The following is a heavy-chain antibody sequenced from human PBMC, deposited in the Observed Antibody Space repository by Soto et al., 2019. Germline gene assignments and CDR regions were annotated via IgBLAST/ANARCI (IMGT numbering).Heavy chain of an antibody. CDR1: GGSFSGYY. CDR2: INHSGST. Sequence: QVQLQQWGAGLLKPSETLSLTCAVYGGSFSGYYWSWIRQPPGKGLEWIGEINHSGSTNYNPSLKSRVTISVDTSKNQFSLKLSSVTAADTAVYYCARAGVLVWFGETVDYWGQGTLVTVSS. CDR3: ARAGVLVWFGETVDY. D-gene: IGHD3-10*01. V-gene: IGHV4-34*01. J-gene: IGHJ4*02.